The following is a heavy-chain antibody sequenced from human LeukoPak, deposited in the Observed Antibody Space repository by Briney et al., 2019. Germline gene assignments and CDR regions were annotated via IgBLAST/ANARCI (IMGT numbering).Heavy chain of an antibody. Sequence: GGSLRLSCAASGFTFSSYGMHWVRQAPGKGLEWVSTISGSGGSTYYADSVKGRFTISRDNSKNTLSLQMNSLRAEDTAVYYCAKASSAGYTRSWYYWGQGTLVTVSS. CDR1: GFTFSSYG. CDR2: ISGSGGST. V-gene: IGHV3-23*01. CDR3: AKASSAGYTRSWYY. D-gene: IGHD6-13*01. J-gene: IGHJ4*02.